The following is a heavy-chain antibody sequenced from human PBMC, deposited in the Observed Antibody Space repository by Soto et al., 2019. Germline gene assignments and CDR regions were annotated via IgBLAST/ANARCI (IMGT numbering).Heavy chain of an antibody. J-gene: IGHJ4*02. D-gene: IGHD3-3*01. Sequence: EVQLVQSGGGLVQPGGSLRLSCVASGFTFSSSPMSWVRQVPGKGLEWISAIRNDGSSVYYVDSVKGRFTISRDNSKNTASLRMKNLRAEDTAIYYCVRDRYTMSDCWSACATDWGQGARVIVSS. CDR1: GFTFSSSP. CDR2: IRNDGSSV. V-gene: IGHV3-23*04. CDR3: VRDRYTMSDCWSACATD.